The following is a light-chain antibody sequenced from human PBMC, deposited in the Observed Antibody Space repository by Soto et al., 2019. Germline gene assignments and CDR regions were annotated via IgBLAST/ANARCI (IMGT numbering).Light chain of an antibody. CDR2: GNS. CDR1: XXNIGAGYD. V-gene: IGLV1-40*01. J-gene: IGLJ3*02. Sequence: QSVLTQPPSVSGAPXXXXTISCXXXXXNIGAGYDVHWYQQLPGTAPKLLIYGNSNRPSGVPDRFSGSKSGTSASLAITGLQAEDEADYYCQSYDSSLSGWVFGGGTKVTVL. CDR3: QSYDSSLSGWV.